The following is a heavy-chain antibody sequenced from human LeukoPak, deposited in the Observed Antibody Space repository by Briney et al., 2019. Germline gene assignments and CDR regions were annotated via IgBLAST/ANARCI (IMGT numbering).Heavy chain of an antibody. J-gene: IGHJ4*02. CDR2: INHSGST. Sequence: GSLRLSCAASGFTFSSYAMHWVRQAPGKGLEWIGEINHSGSTKYNPSLKSRVTISVDTSRNQFSLKLSSVTAADTAVYYCAGLCQPAADPFDHWGQGTLVTVSS. D-gene: IGHD2-2*01. CDR1: GFTFSSYA. CDR3: AGLCQPAADPFDH. V-gene: IGHV4-34*08.